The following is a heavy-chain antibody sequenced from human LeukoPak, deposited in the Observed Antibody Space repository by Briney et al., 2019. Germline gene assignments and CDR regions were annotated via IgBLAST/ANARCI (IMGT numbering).Heavy chain of an antibody. CDR2: IYYSGST. V-gene: IGHV4-59*12. D-gene: IGHD3-16*02. Sequence: PSETLSLTCTVSGGSISSYYWSWIRQPPGKGLEWIGHIYYSGSTNYNPSLKSRVTMSVDTSKNQFSLKLSSVTAADTAVYYCARDWPHGSRLGELSLWKDYYYYYYMDVWGKGTTVTISS. CDR1: GGSISSYY. J-gene: IGHJ6*03. CDR3: ARDWPHGSRLGELSLWKDYYYYYYMDV.